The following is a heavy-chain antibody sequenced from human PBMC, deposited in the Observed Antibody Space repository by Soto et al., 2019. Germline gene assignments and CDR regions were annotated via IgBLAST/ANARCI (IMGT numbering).Heavy chain of an antibody. CDR1: GFTFSSYG. D-gene: IGHD3-3*01. CDR2: IWYDGSNK. J-gene: IGHJ6*02. CDR3: ARDYDFWSGSETYYYYYGMDV. Sequence: QVQLVESGGGVVQPGRSLRLSCAASGFTFSSYGMHWVRQAPGKGLEWVAVIWYDGSNKYYADSVKGRVTISRDNSKNTPYLQMNSLRAEDTAVYYCARDYDFWSGSETYYYYYGMDVWGQGTTVTVSS. V-gene: IGHV3-33*01.